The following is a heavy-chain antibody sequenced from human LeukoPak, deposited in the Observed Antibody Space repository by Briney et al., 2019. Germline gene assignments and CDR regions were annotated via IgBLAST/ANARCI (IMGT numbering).Heavy chain of an antibody. CDR1: GFTFSSYS. CDR3: ARVESWEHSGSSQDVFDI. J-gene: IGHJ3*02. CDR2: IRSSSRTI. D-gene: IGHD1-26*01. Sequence: GGSLRLSCAASGFTFSSYSMNWVRQAPGKGLEWVSYIRSSSRTIYYADSVKGRFTISRDNSKNTLYLQMNSLRAEDTAVYYCARVESWEHSGSSQDVFDIWGQGTMVTVSS. V-gene: IGHV3-48*01.